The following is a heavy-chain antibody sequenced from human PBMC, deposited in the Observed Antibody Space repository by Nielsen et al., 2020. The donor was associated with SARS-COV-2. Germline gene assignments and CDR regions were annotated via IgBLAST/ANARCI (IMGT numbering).Heavy chain of an antibody. V-gene: IGHV3-69-1*01. CDR2: ISSSSTI. CDR3: ARDSSGWYALTTYYYYGMDV. D-gene: IGHD6-19*01. J-gene: IGHJ6*02. Sequence: WIRQPPGKGLEWVSSISSSSTIYYADSVKGRFTISRDNAKNSLYLQMNSLRAEDTAVYYCARDSSGWYALTTYYYYGMDVWGQGTTVTVSS.